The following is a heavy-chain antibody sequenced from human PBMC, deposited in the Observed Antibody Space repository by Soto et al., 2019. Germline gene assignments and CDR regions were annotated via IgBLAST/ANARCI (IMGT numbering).Heavy chain of an antibody. Sequence: SETLSLTCTVSGGSISSGGYYWSWIRQHPGKGLEWIGYIYYSGSTYYNPSLKSRVTISVDTSKNQFSLKLSSVTAADTAVYYCARAVLAARPSFFDYWGQGTLVTVSS. CDR2: IYYSGST. CDR3: ARAVLAARPSFFDY. V-gene: IGHV4-31*03. J-gene: IGHJ4*02. CDR1: GGSISSGGYY. D-gene: IGHD6-6*01.